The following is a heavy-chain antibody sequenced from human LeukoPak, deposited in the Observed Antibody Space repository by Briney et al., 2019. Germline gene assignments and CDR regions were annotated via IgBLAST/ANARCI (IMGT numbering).Heavy chain of an antibody. J-gene: IGHJ4*02. D-gene: IGHD6-13*01. Sequence: GGSLRLSCAASGFTFSSYAMSWVRQAPGKGLEWVPAISGSGGSTYYADSVKGRFTISRDNSKNTLYLQMNSLRAEDTAVYYCAKDPRGIGYFDYWGQGTLVTVSS. CDR1: GFTFSSYA. V-gene: IGHV3-23*01. CDR2: ISGSGGST. CDR3: AKDPRGIGYFDY.